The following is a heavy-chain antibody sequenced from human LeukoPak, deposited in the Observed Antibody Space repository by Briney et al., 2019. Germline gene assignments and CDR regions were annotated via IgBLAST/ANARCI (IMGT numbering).Heavy chain of an antibody. CDR2: ISGTGGST. Sequence: GGSLRLSCAASGFTFSTYGMSWVRQAPGKGLEWVSTISGTGGSTYYADSVKGRFTISRDNAKNSLYLQMNSLRAEDTAVYYCARVVPMTPIDYWGQGTLVTVSS. CDR1: GFTFSTYG. J-gene: IGHJ4*02. V-gene: IGHV3-23*01. D-gene: IGHD6-6*01. CDR3: ARVVPMTPIDY.